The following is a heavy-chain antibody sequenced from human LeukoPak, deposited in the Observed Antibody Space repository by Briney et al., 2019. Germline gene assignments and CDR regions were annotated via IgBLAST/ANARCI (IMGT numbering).Heavy chain of an antibody. Sequence: ASVKVSCKASGYTFTGYYMHWVRHAPGQGLEWMGWINPNSGGTNYAQKFQGWVTMTRDTSISTAYMELSRLRSDDTAVYYCARGQGIAAAGTRGDYWGQGTLVTVSS. CDR3: ARGQGIAAAGTRGDY. V-gene: IGHV1-2*04. J-gene: IGHJ4*02. CDR1: GYTFTGYY. D-gene: IGHD6-13*01. CDR2: INPNSGGT.